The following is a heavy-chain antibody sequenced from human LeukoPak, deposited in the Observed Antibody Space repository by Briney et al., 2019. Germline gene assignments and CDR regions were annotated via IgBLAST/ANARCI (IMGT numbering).Heavy chain of an antibody. Sequence: ASVKVSCKASGYTFTSYGISWVRQAPGQGLEWMGWISAYNGNTNYAQKLQGRVTMTTDTSTSTAYMELRSLRSDDTAVYYCARDTGKIAVAGTGGYWGQGTLVTVSS. J-gene: IGHJ4*02. CDR2: ISAYNGNT. CDR3: ARDTGKIAVAGTGGY. V-gene: IGHV1-18*01. CDR1: GYTFTSYG. D-gene: IGHD6-19*01.